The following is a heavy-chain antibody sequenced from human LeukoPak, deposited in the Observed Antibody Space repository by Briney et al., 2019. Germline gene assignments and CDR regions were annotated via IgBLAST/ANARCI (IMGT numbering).Heavy chain of an antibody. CDR2: ISYDGSNK. CDR3: AREGGVVVITRYFDY. Sequence: GGSLRLSCAASGFTFSSYAMHWVRQAPGKGLEWVAVISYDGSNKYYADSVKGRFTISRDNSKNTLYLQMNSLRAEDTAVYYCAREGGVVVITRYFDYWGQGTLVTVSS. CDR1: GFTFSSYA. D-gene: IGHD3-22*01. J-gene: IGHJ4*02. V-gene: IGHV3-30*01.